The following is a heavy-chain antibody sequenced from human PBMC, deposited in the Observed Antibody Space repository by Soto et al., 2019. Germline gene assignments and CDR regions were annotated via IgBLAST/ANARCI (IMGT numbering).Heavy chain of an antibody. D-gene: IGHD2-8*01. V-gene: IGHV3-30-3*01. Sequence: GGSLRLSCAASGFTFSRYAMHWFRRAPGEGLEWVAVISRDGSSKYYGDSVKGRFTVSRDNSNNTLYLSMTSLRPDDTAVFYCARSRNGAVPDSINFWGQGTLVTVSS. CDR3: ARSRNGAVPDSINF. CDR1: GFTFSRYA. J-gene: IGHJ4*02. CDR2: ISRDGSSK.